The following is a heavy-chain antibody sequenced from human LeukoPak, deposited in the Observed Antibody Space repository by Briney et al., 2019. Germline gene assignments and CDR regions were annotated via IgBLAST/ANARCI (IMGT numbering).Heavy chain of an antibody. CDR3: AKGLGLHWFDP. Sequence: PGGSLRLSCAASGFTFSSYGMHWVRQAPGKGLEWVAVISYDGSNKYYADSVKGRFTISRDNSKNTLYLQMNSLRAEDTAVYYCAKGLGLHWFDPWGQGTLVTVSS. V-gene: IGHV3-30*18. CDR1: GFTFSSYG. CDR2: ISYDGSNK. J-gene: IGHJ5*02. D-gene: IGHD2-21*01.